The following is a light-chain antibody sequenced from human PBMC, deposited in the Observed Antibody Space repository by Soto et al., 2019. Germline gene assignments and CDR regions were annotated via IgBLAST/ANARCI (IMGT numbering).Light chain of an antibody. V-gene: IGKV3-20*01. CDR1: QSVSSSN. J-gene: IGKJ1*01. CDR2: AAS. Sequence: EIVLTQSPDTLSLSPGERATLSCRASQSVSSSNFAWYQQKPGQAPRLLIHAASTRPTGIPDRFSGSGSGTDFTLTISRLETEDFAVYYCQHYGNSVWTFGQGTKVEIK. CDR3: QHYGNSVWT.